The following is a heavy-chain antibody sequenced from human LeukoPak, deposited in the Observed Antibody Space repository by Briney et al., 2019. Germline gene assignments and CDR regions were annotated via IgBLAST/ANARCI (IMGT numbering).Heavy chain of an antibody. CDR1: GFTFSSYG. Sequence: GGSLRLSRAASGFTFSSYGMHWVRQAPGKGLEWVAFIRYDGSNKYYADSVKGRFTISRDNSKNTLYLQMNSLRAEDTAVYYCAKDLGTTVTTGSSFDYWGQGTLVTVSS. J-gene: IGHJ4*02. CDR3: AKDLGTTVTTGSSFDY. CDR2: IRYDGSNK. D-gene: IGHD4-17*01. V-gene: IGHV3-30*02.